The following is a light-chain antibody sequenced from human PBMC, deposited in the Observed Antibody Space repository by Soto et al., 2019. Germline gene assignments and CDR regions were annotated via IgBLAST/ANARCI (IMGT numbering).Light chain of an antibody. J-gene: IGKJ1*01. Sequence: DIQMTQSPSQLTASLGDRATTTCRASQSISSWLEWYQQKPGKAPKLLIYDASSLESGVPSRFRGSGSGTEFTLTISSLQPDDFATYYCQQCNSYPRTFGQGTKVDIK. CDR2: DAS. V-gene: IGKV1-5*01. CDR3: QQCNSYPRT. CDR1: QSISSW.